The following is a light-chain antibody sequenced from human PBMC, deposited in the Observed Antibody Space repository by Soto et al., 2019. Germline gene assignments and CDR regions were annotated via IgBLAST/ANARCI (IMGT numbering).Light chain of an antibody. CDR1: QSVYSNS. CDR3: QQYGTSPET. V-gene: IGKV3-20*01. Sequence: EIVLTQSPGTLSLSPGERATLSCRASQSVYSNSLAWYQQKAGQAPRLLISAASSGASGIPDRFSGSGSGTDFTLTISSPEPEDCAVYYCQQYGTSPETFGQGTKVEI. CDR2: AAS. J-gene: IGKJ1*01.